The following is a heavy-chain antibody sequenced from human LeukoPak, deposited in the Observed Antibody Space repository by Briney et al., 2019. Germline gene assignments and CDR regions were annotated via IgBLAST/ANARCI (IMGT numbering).Heavy chain of an antibody. V-gene: IGHV1-18*01. CDR2: ISAYNGNT. Sequence: ASVKVSCKASGYTFISYGISWVRQAPGQGLEWMGWISAYNGNTNYAQKLQGRVTMTTDTSTSTAYMELRSLRSDDTAVYYCARDTRSGRSKWYFDYWGQGTLVTVSS. CDR3: ARDTRSGRSKWYFDY. J-gene: IGHJ4*02. D-gene: IGHD2-15*01. CDR1: GYTFISYG.